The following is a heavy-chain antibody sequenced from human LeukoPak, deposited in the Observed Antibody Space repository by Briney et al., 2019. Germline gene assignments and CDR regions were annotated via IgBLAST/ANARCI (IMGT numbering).Heavy chain of an antibody. CDR3: ARDWDQLVPSKGGPPRYFYFMDV. CDR1: GYTFTDYN. CDR2: IDPNRGGT. Sequence: GASVKVSCKTSGYTFTDYNMHWVRQAPGQGPEWMGWIDPNRGGTNYAHRFQDRVTITRDTSISTVYMELNNLGSDDTAVYYCARDWDQLVPSKGGPPRYFYFMDVWGKGTSVIVSS. V-gene: IGHV1-2*07. D-gene: IGHD2-15*01. J-gene: IGHJ6*03.